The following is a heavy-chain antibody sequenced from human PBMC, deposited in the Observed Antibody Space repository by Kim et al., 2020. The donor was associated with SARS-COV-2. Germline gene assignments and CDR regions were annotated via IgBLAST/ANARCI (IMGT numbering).Heavy chain of an antibody. D-gene: IGHD2-2*02. CDR1: GYTFTSYG. CDR2: ISAYNGNT. V-gene: IGHV1-18*01. Sequence: ASVKVSCKASGYTFTSYGISWVRQAPGQGLEWMGWISAYNGNTNYAQKLQGRVTMTTDTSTSTAYMELRSLRSDDTAVYYCAREVVYCSSTSCYTNGWFDPWGQGTLVTVSS. J-gene: IGHJ5*02. CDR3: AREVVYCSSTSCYTNGWFDP.